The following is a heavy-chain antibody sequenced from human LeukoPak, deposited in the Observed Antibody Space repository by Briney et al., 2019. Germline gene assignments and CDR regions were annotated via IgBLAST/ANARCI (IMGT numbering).Heavy chain of an antibody. D-gene: IGHD3-22*01. CDR2: IYHSGST. Sequence: SETLSLTCTASGYSISSGYYWGWIRQPPGKGLEWIGSIYHSGSTYYNPSLKSRVTVSVDTSKNQFSLKLSSVTAADTAVYYCATPYTYQGYYDSSGYNFDYWGQGTLVTVSS. CDR1: GYSISSGYY. V-gene: IGHV4-38-2*02. J-gene: IGHJ4*02. CDR3: ATPYTYQGYYDSSGYNFDY.